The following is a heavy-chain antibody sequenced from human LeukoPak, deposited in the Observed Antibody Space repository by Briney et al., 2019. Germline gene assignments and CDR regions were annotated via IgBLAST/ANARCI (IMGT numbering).Heavy chain of an antibody. CDR3: ARGSGYDILTGYYNNWFDP. CDR1: GGSFSGYY. J-gene: IGHJ5*02. CDR2: INHSGST. Sequence: PSETLSLTCAVYGGSFSGYYWNWIRQSPGKGLEWIGEINHSGSTNYNPSLKSRVTISVDTSKNQFSLKLSSVTAADTAVYYCARGSGYDILTGYYNNWFDPWGQGTLVTVSS. V-gene: IGHV4-34*01. D-gene: IGHD3-9*01.